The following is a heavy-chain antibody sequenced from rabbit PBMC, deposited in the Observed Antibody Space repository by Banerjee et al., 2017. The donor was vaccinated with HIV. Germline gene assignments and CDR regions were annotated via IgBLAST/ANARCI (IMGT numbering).Heavy chain of an antibody. CDR1: GFSFSSGHW. V-gene: IGHV1S43*01. D-gene: IGHD2-1*01. J-gene: IGHJ3*01. Sequence: QEQLVESGGGLVQPEGSLTLTCTASGFSFSSGHWICWVRQAPGKGLEWIACIYTASGGAWYASWVNGRFTISRSTSLSTVDLKMTSLTAADTATYFCARGGYDDYVYRTRLDLWGQGTLVTVS. CDR3: ARGGYDDYVYRTRLDL. CDR2: IYTASGGA.